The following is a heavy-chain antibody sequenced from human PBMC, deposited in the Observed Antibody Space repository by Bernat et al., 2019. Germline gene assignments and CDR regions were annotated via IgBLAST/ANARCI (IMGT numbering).Heavy chain of an antibody. Sequence: EVQLVESGGGLVQPGGSLRLSCSASGFTFSSYAMHWVRQAPGKGLEYVSAISSNGGSTYYADSVKGRFTISRDNSKNTLYLQMSSLRAEDTAVYYCVRGQLRVKSAFDIWGQGTMVTVSP. CDR3: VRGQLRVKSAFDI. V-gene: IGHV3-64D*06. J-gene: IGHJ3*02. CDR1: GFTFSSYA. D-gene: IGHD6-6*01. CDR2: ISSNGGST.